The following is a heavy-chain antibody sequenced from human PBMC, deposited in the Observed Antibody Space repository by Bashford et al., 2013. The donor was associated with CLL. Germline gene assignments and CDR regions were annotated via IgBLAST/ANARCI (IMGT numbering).Heavy chain of an antibody. CDR1: GIYLTHYW. J-gene: IGHJ6*02. Sequence: GGSLRLSCAASGIYLTHYWMSWVRQAPGKGPEWLATIKFDGSEIYYAGSVEGRFTISRDTAKNILYLQMNSLGVEDTAVYHCARGSDSSLGWGQGTTVTVSS. CDR2: IKFDGSEI. V-gene: IGHV3-7*01. D-gene: IGHD6-13*01. CDR3: ARGSDSSLG.